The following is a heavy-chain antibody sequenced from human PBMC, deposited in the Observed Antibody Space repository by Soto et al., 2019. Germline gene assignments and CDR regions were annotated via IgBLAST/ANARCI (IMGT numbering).Heavy chain of an antibody. J-gene: IGHJ5*02. CDR1: GFTFGTTD. CDR2: IDGSDGIT. V-gene: IGHV3-23*01. D-gene: IGHD3-10*01. CDR3: VKNSGWFNT. Sequence: GGSLRLSCAASGFTFGTTDMSWVRQAPGEGLEWVSTIDGSDGITYYADSVKGRFTISRDNSRNTVYLQMNSLRGDDTALYYCVKNSGWFNTWGQGALVTVSS.